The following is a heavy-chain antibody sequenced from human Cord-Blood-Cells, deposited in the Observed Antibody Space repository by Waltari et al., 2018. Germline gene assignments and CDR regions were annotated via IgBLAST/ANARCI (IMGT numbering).Heavy chain of an antibody. J-gene: IGHJ3*02. CDR1: GGTFRSYA. Sequence: QVQLVQSGAEVKKPGSSVKVSCKASGGTFRSYAISWVRQAPGQGLEWMGGVIPIFGTANYAQKFQGRVTITADESTSTAYMGLSSLRSEDTAVYYCAREGLTGDAFDIWGQGTMVTVSS. D-gene: IGHD7-27*01. CDR3: AREGLTGDAFDI. CDR2: VIPIFGTA. V-gene: IGHV1-69*01.